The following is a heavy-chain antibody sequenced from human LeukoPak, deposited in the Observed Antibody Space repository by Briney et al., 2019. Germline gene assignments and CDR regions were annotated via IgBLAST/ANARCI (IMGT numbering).Heavy chain of an antibody. Sequence: GGSLKLSCAASGFTFSSYSMNWVRQAPGKGLEWVSYISSSSSTIYYADSVKGRFTISRDNAKNSLYLQMNSLRAEDTAVYYCARDPYYDRGAFDIWGQGTMVTVSS. CDR1: GFTFSSYS. J-gene: IGHJ3*02. CDR2: ISSSSSTI. CDR3: ARDPYYDRGAFDI. V-gene: IGHV3-48*04. D-gene: IGHD3-22*01.